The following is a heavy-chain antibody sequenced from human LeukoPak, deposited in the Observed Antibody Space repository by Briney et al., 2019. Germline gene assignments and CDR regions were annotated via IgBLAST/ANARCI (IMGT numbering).Heavy chain of an antibody. D-gene: IGHD3-16*01. J-gene: IGHJ4*02. V-gene: IGHV3-23*01. CDR1: GFTFSSYA. CDR2: ISDSGGST. Sequence: GGSLRLSCSASGFTFSSYAMSWVRQAPGKGLEWVSTISDSGGSTYYADFVKGRFTISRDDAKNSLYLQLNSLRAEDTAVYYCVRDLGRVWGYYGYWGQGTLVTVSS. CDR3: VRDLGRVWGYYGY.